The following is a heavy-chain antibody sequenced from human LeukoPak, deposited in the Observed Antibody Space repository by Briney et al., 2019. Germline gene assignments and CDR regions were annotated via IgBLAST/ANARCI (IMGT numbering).Heavy chain of an antibody. J-gene: IGHJ4*02. CDR2: ISTTSSFI. CDR1: GFTFSSYS. D-gene: IGHD4-17*01. CDR3: ARVAYGDYYFDY. V-gene: IGHV3-21*01. Sequence: PGGSLRLSCAASGFTFSSYSMNWVRHAPGKGLEWVSSISTTSSFIYYADSVKGRFTVSRDYAKNSLFLQMTSLRAEDTAVYYCARVAYGDYYFDYWGQGTLVTVSS.